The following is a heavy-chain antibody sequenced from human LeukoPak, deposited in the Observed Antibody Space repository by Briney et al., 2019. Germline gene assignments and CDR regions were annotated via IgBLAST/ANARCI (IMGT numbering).Heavy chain of an antibody. J-gene: IGHJ4*02. Sequence: GSLRLSCAASGFTFSSYAMSWVRQAPGKGLEWVSAISGSGGSTYYADSVKGRFTISRDNSKNTLYLQMNSLRAEDTAVYYCAKSVLRYCSGGSCYSRVYFDYWGQGTLVTVSS. CDR3: AKSVLRYCSGGSCYSRVYFDY. V-gene: IGHV3-23*01. D-gene: IGHD2-15*01. CDR1: GFTFSSYA. CDR2: ISGSGGST.